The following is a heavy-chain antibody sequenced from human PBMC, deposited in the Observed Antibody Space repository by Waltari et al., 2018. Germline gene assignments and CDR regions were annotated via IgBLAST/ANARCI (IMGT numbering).Heavy chain of an antibody. CDR3: ARGSWVDS. J-gene: IGHJ4*02. V-gene: IGHV3-23*01. CDR1: CSTNV. Sequence: CSTNVKNRVRNARGKGLDCGSNISVGSCIINYPDSGQARFTISRDNSTNTLYLQMNSLGAEHTAVYDGARGSWVDSWGQGTLVTISS. CDR2: ISVGSCII. D-gene: IGHD3-16*01.